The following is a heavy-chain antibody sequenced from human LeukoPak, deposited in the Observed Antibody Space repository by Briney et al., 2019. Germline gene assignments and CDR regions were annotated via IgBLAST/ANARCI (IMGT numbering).Heavy chain of an antibody. CDR2: ISGGGGST. D-gene: IGHD6-13*01. J-gene: IGHJ4*02. CDR3: AKDLLVAAAGKGHYFDY. V-gene: IGHV3-23*01. CDR1: GFTFTSYA. Sequence: GGSLGLSCAASGFTFTSYAMSWVRQAPGKGLKWVSAISGGGGSTYYADSVRGRFTISRDNSKNTLYLQMNSLRAEDTAVYYCAKDLLVAAAGKGHYFDYWGQGTLVTVSS.